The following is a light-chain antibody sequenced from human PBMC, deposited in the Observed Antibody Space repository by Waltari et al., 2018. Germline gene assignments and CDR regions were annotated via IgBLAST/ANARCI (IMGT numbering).Light chain of an antibody. Sequence: ETVMTQSPPTLSVSPGERAALSCRASESVSINLAWYQQKPGQAPRVIISDASTRATGVPARFSGSGSGTEFTLTISSLQSEDFAVYYCQQYNNWPPAFGQGTKVDFK. CDR2: DAS. J-gene: IGKJ1*01. CDR1: ESVSIN. CDR3: QQYNNWPPA. V-gene: IGKV3-15*01.